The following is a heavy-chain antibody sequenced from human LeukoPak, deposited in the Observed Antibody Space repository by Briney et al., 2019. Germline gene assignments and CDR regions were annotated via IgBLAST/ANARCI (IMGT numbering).Heavy chain of an antibody. CDR3: ARHTKWQQLADY. V-gene: IGHV5-51*01. J-gene: IGHJ4*02. D-gene: IGHD6-13*01. CDR1: GYSFTSYW. CDR2: IYPGDSDT. Sequence: GESLQISCKGSGYSFTSYWIGCGRQMPGKGLEWMGIIYPGDSDTRYSPSFQGQVTISADKSLSTAYLQWSSLKASDTAVYDGARHTKWQQLADYSGQGTLVTVSS.